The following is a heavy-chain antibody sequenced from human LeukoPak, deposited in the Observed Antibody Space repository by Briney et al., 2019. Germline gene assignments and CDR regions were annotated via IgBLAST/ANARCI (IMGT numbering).Heavy chain of an antibody. J-gene: IGHJ3*02. CDR3: AKGSFTIFGAFDI. CDR2: IGGSDDST. D-gene: IGHD3-3*01. V-gene: IGHV3-23*01. CDR1: GFTFSSYA. Sequence: QPGGSLRLSCAASGFTFSSYAMSWVRQAPGKGLEWVSAIGGSDDSTYYADSVKGRFTISRDDSKNTLYLQMNSLRAEDTAVYYCAKGSFTIFGAFDIWGQGTMVTVSS.